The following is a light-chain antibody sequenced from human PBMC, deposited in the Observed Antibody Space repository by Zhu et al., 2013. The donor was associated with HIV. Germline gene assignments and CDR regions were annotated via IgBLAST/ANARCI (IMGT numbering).Light chain of an antibody. CDR1: RNINNW. CDR2: KTS. V-gene: IGKV1-5*03. Sequence: DIQMAQSPSTLSASVGDRVTITCRASRNINNWLAWYQQKPGEAPKVLIYKTSSLKSGVPSRFSGSGSGTEFALTVYGLQPEDSATYYCQQTKSYPFSFGPGTKVDVK. J-gene: IGKJ3*01. CDR3: QQTKSYPFS.